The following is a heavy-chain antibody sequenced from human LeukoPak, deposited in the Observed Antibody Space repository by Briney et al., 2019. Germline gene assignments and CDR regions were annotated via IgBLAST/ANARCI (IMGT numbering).Heavy chain of an antibody. J-gene: IGHJ6*02. CDR1: GFTFSSYA. V-gene: IGHV3-30*04. CDR3: ASGGYCSSTSCYRLGGDGMDV. CDR2: ISYDGSNK. D-gene: IGHD2-2*01. Sequence: GGSLRLSCAASGFTFSSYAMHWVRQAPGKGLEWVAVISYDGSNKYYADSVKGRFTISRDNSKNTLYLQMNSLRAEDTAVYYCASGGYCSSTSCYRLGGDGMDVWGQGTTVTVSS.